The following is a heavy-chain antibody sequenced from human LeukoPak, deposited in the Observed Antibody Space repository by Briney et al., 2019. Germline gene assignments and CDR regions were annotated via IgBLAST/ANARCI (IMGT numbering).Heavy chain of an antibody. CDR2: IYYNGST. Sequence: SQPLSLTCTVSGDSISSDGYYWSWIRQRPGEGLEWIGCIYYNGSTYFNPSLKSRITIAVDTSKNQFSLKLSSVTAADTAVFYCARDRPTMVRGVIIAGYFDSWGQGTLVTVSS. CDR1: GDSISSDGYY. D-gene: IGHD3-10*01. CDR3: ARDRPTMVRGVIIAGYFDS. J-gene: IGHJ4*02. V-gene: IGHV4-31*03.